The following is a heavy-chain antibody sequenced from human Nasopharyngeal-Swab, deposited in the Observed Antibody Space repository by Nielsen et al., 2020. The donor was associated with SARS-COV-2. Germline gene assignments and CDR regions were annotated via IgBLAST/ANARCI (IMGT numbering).Heavy chain of an antibody. CDR1: GFTFSSYG. Sequence: GGSLRLSCAASGFTFSSYGVHWVRQATGKGLEWVSAIGTAGDTYYPGSVKGRFTISRENAKNSLYLQMNSLRAGDTAVYYCARAQTSVTGMGAFDIWGQGTMVTVSS. CDR2: IGTAGDT. V-gene: IGHV3-13*01. D-gene: IGHD4-17*01. J-gene: IGHJ3*02. CDR3: ARAQTSVTGMGAFDI.